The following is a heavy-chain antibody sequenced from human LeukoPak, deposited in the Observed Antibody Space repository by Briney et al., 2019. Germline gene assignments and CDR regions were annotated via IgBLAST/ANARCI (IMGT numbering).Heavy chain of an antibody. CDR3: ARDLGASHYDADPGGY. CDR1: GGSISSGDYY. D-gene: IGHD3-22*01. J-gene: IGHJ4*02. CDR2: IYYSGST. Sequence: SETLSLTCTVSGGSISSGDYYWSWIRQPPGKGLEWIGYIYYSGSTYYNPSLKSRVTISVDTSKNQFSLKLSSVTAADTAVYYCARDLGASHYDADPGGYWGQGTLVTVSS. V-gene: IGHV4-30-4*01.